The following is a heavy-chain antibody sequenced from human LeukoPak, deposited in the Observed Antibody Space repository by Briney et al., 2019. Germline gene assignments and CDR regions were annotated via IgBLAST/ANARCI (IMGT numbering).Heavy chain of an antibody. CDR3: ARDRSVAGTVDY. CDR2: ISSSSTFI. J-gene: IGHJ4*02. D-gene: IGHD6-19*01. Sequence: GGSLRLSCAASGFTFSEYWMSWVRQAPGKGLEWVSSISSSSTFISYADSVKGRFTISRDNAKNSLYLQMNSLTAEDTAVYYCARDRSVAGTVDYWGQGTLVTVSS. V-gene: IGHV3-21*01. CDR1: GFTFSEYW.